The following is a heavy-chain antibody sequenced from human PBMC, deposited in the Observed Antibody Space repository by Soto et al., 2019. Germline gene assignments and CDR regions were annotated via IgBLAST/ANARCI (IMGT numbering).Heavy chain of an antibody. CDR2: ISGSGDYT. Sequence: EVQLLESGGGLVQPGGSLRLSCAASGFTFSTSGMSWVRQAPGKGLEWVSSISGSGDYTNYADSVKGRFTISRDNSKNTLYLQINSLTAGDTAVYYCANHGGFDIWGQGTMVAVSS. CDR1: GFTFSTSG. CDR3: ANHGGFDI. D-gene: IGHD4-17*01. J-gene: IGHJ3*02. V-gene: IGHV3-23*01.